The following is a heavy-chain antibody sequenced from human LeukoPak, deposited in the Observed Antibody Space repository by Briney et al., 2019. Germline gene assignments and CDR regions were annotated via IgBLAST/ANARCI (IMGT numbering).Heavy chain of an antibody. CDR3: ARDRTWSITSCSYCFGMDV. CDR1: GGTFSSYA. Sequence: SVKVSCKASGGTFSSYAISWVRQAPGQGLEWMGGIIPIFGTANYAQKFQGRVTITADKSTSTAYMELSSLRAEDTAVYYCARDRTWSITSCSYCFGMDVWGQGTTVTVSS. J-gene: IGHJ6*02. D-gene: IGHD2-2*01. CDR2: IIPIFGTA. V-gene: IGHV1-69*06.